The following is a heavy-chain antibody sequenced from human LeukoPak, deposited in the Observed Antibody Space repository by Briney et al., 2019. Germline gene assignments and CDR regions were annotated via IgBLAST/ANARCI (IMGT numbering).Heavy chain of an antibody. CDR1: GVSISDSSYY. V-gene: IGHV4-39*01. Sequence: SETLSLTCTVSGVSISDSSYYWGWTRQPPGKGLEYIGSIYYTGSTYYNPSLKSRVTISVDTSKNQFSLMLDSVAAADTAVYYCVRHAGGTSLFGPWGQGTLVTVSS. CDR3: VRHAGGTSLFGP. CDR2: IYYTGST. D-gene: IGHD6-13*01. J-gene: IGHJ5*02.